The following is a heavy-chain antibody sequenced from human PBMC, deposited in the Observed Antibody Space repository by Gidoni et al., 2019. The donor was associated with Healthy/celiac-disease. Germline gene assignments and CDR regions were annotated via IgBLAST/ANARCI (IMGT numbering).Heavy chain of an antibody. Sequence: EVQLVESGGGLVQPGGSLRLSCAAAGFTVSSTYMRWVRQAPGEGLEWVSVIYSGGSTYSADSVKGRFTISRHNSKNTLYLQMNSLRAEDTAVYYCARLREITIFCLALRKKGFLGYYYYGMDVWGQGTTVTVSS. CDR3: ARLREITIFCLALRKKGFLGYYYYGMDV. J-gene: IGHJ6*02. D-gene: IGHD3-9*01. CDR2: IYSGGST. CDR1: GFTVSSTY. V-gene: IGHV3-53*04.